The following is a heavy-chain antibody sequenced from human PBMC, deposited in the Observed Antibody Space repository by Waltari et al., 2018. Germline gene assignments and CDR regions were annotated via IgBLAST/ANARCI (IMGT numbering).Heavy chain of an antibody. V-gene: IGHV3-48*01. CDR3: ARAHPTITVTKVEGYYFDY. CDR1: GFTFSSYS. J-gene: IGHJ4*02. Sequence: EVQLVESGGGLVQPGGSLRLSCAASGFTFSSYSMNWVRQAPGQGLEWVSYISSSSSTIYYADSVKGRFTISRDNAKNSLYLQMNSLRAEDTAVYYCARAHPTITVTKVEGYYFDYWGQGTLVTVSS. CDR2: ISSSSSTI. D-gene: IGHD4-17*01.